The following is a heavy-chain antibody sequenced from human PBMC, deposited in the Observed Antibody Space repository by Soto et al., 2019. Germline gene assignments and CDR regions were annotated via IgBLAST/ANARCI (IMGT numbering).Heavy chain of an antibody. CDR1: RGSIRSYY. V-gene: IGHV4-59*08. CDR3: ARHNYGSGSTYFDY. Sequence: TSETLSLTCTITRGSIRSYYWSRIPQPPRKGLEWIGYIYYGGSTNYNPSLKSRVTISVDTSKNQFSLKLNSMTAADTAVYYCARHNYGSGSTYFDYWGQGTLVTVSS. CDR2: IYYGGST. J-gene: IGHJ4*02. D-gene: IGHD3-10*01.